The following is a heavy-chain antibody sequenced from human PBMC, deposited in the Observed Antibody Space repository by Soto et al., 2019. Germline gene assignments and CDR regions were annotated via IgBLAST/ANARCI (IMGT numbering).Heavy chain of an antibody. D-gene: IGHD3-10*01. CDR1: GFTFSSYG. CDR3: ASDTARDKVRIYYGMDV. J-gene: IGHJ6*02. Sequence: QVQLVESGGGVVQPGRSLRLSCAASGFTFSSYGMHWVRQAPGKGLEWVAVIWYDGSNKYYADSVKGRFTISRDNSKNTLYLQMNSLRAEDTAVYYCASDTARDKVRIYYGMDVWGQGTTVTVSS. CDR2: IWYDGSNK. V-gene: IGHV3-33*01.